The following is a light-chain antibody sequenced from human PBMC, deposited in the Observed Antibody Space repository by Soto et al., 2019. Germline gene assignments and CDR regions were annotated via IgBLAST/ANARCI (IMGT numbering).Light chain of an antibody. CDR2: GAS. J-gene: IGKJ2*01. Sequence: EVVLTQSPATLSVSPGDRATLSCRASQSVSRNLAWYQQKPGQAPRLLIYGASTRATGVPARFSGSGSATEFTLSISRLQSEDGAVYYCQQYGDWPPETFGQGTKLEI. V-gene: IGKV3-15*01. CDR1: QSVSRN. CDR3: QQYGDWPPET.